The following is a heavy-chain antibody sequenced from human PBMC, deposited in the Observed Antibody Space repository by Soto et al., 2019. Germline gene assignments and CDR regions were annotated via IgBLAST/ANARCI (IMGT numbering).Heavy chain of an antibody. J-gene: IGHJ6*02. CDR1: GFTFSSYA. V-gene: IGHV3-23*01. D-gene: IGHD3-3*01. CDR3: AKLITYYDFWSGLGMDV. Sequence: ELQLLESGGGLVQPGGSLRLSCAASGFTFSSYAMSWVRQAPGKGLEWVSAISGSGGSTYYADSVKGRFTISRDNSKNTLYLQMYSLRAEDTAVYYCAKLITYYDFWSGLGMDVWGQGTTVTVSS. CDR2: ISGSGGST.